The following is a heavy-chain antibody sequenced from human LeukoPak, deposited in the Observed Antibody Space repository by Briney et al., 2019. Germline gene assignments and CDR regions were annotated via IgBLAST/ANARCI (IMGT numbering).Heavy chain of an antibody. CDR3: AKELQHITMIVVVIHGYTNAFDI. J-gene: IGHJ3*02. Sequence: GGSLRLSCAASGFTFSSYAMSWVRQAPGKGLEWVSAISGSGGSTYYADSVKGRFTISRDNSKNTPYLQMNSLRTEDTAVYYCAKELQHITMIVVVIHGYTNAFDIWGQGTMVTVSS. CDR1: GFTFSSYA. D-gene: IGHD3-22*01. V-gene: IGHV3-23*01. CDR2: ISGSGGST.